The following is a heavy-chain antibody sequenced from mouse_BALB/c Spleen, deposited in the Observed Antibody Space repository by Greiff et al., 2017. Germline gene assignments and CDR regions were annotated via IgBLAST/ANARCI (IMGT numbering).Heavy chain of an antibody. CDR3: ARSWLLLPYAMDY. Sequence: VQLQQSGPELVKPGASVKISCKASGYAFSSSWMNWVKQRPGQGLEWIGRIYPGDGDTNYNGKFKGKATLTADKSSSTAYMQLSSLTSVDSAVYCCARSWLLLPYAMDYWGQGTSVTVSS. V-gene: IGHV1-82*01. CDR2: IYPGDGDT. D-gene: IGHD2-3*01. J-gene: IGHJ4*01. CDR1: GYAFSSSW.